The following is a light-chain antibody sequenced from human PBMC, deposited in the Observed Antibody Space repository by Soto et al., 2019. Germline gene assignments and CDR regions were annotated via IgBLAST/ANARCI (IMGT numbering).Light chain of an antibody. CDR3: CSYTSSTNYV. Sequence: QSVLTQSPSASASPGQSVTISCTGSSGDVGAYNYVSWYQQHPGKAPKLIIYEVNKRPSGVPDRFSGSKSGITASLTVSGLQADDEADYYCCSYTSSTNYVFGAGTKVTVL. CDR2: EVN. V-gene: IGLV2-8*01. CDR1: SGDVGAYNY. J-gene: IGLJ1*01.